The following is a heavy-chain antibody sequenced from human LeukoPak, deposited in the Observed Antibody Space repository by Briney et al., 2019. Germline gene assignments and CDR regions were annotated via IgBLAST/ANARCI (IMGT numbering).Heavy chain of an antibody. J-gene: IGHJ4*02. V-gene: IGHV3-30*18. Sequence: GGSLRLSCAASGFTFSSYGMHWVRQAPGKGLERVAVISYDGSNKYYADSVKGRFTISRDNSKNTLYLQMNSLRAEDTAVYYCAKDRGYTPRYYWGQGTLVTVSS. CDR3: AKDRGYTPRYY. CDR1: GFTFSSYG. CDR2: ISYDGSNK. D-gene: IGHD3-10*01.